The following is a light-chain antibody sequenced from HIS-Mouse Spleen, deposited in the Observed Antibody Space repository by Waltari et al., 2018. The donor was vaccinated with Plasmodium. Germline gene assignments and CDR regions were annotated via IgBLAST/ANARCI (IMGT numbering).Light chain of an antibody. CDR3: AAWDDSLNGPV. CDR1: SSNIGSNT. CDR2: SNN. Sequence: QSVLTQPPSASGTPGQRVTISCSGSSSNIGSNTVNWYQQLPGTAPKPLIYSNNQRPSGVPHRFSGSNAGTSASLAISGHQSEDEADYYCAAWDDSLNGPVFGGGTKLTVL. V-gene: IGLV1-44*01. J-gene: IGLJ2*01.